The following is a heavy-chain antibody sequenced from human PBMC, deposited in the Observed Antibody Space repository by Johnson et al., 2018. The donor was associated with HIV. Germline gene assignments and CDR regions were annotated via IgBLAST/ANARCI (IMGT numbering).Heavy chain of an antibody. D-gene: IGHD4-23*01. CDR1: GFIFSSRW. Sequence: VQLVESGGDLVQPGGSLRLSCTPSGFIFSSRWMGWVRQPPGKGLEWVSGITWNSDTTGYADSVKGRFTISRDSAENSLYLQMNSLRPEDTAFYYCVKDIGYGGPSDGAFDIWGQGTMVTVSS. J-gene: IGHJ3*02. CDR2: ITWNSDTT. V-gene: IGHV3-9*01. CDR3: VKDIGYGGPSDGAFDI.